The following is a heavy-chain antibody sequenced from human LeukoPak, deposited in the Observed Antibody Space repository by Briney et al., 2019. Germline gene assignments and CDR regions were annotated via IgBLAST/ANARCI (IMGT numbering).Heavy chain of an antibody. CDR1: GFTFSDSA. Sequence: PGGSLRLSCAASGFTFSDSAVSWVRHSPGEGLKWVSSISNTGGRTYYADSVKGRFTITRDNSRNTVDLQMNSLRAGDTAKYYCAKGGQDFDFWRFDLWGQGILVSVSS. CDR3: AKGGQDFDFWRFDL. V-gene: IGHV3-23*01. CDR2: ISNTGGRT. J-gene: IGHJ5*02. D-gene: IGHD3-3*01.